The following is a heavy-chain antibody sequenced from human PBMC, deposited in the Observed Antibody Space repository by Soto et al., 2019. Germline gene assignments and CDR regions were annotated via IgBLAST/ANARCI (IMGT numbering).Heavy chain of an antibody. Sequence: SETRSLTCAVYGGSFSCFCWNGSDQPPGKGLGWMGEINHSGTSNYNPSLKSRVTILPDTSKNHFSLKLTSVTAADTAVYYCASVAETGTPLRGPYYYYGMDVWGQGTTVTVSS. V-gene: IGHV4-34*01. CDR1: GGSFSCFC. J-gene: IGHJ6*02. CDR2: INHSGTS. D-gene: IGHD1-1*01. CDR3: ASVAETGTPLRGPYYYYGMDV.